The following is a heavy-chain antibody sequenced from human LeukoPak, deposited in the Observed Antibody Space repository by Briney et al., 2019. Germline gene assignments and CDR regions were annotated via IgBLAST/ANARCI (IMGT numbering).Heavy chain of an antibody. D-gene: IGHD3-3*01. Sequence: SSETLSFTCAVYGGSFSGYYWSWIRQPPGKGLEWIGEINHSGSTNYNPSLKSRVTISVDTSKNQFSLKLSSVTAADTAVYYCARGPYYDFWSGYPSHYFDYWGQGTLVTVSS. CDR2: INHSGST. V-gene: IGHV4-34*01. J-gene: IGHJ4*02. CDR3: ARGPYYDFWSGYPSHYFDY. CDR1: GGSFSGYY.